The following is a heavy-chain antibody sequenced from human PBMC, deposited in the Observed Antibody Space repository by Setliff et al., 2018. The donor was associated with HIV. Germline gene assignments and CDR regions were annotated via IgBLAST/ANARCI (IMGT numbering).Heavy chain of an antibody. J-gene: IGHJ4*02. Sequence: SVKVSCKASGDTFDSLSISWVRQAPGQGLEWMGRIIPIYGSTNYAQRFQGRVTITADKSTNTAYMELSSLKSEDTAIYYCATGGVIVPAGYSWGQGTLVTVTS. V-gene: IGHV1-69*06. CDR2: IIPIYGST. D-gene: IGHD6-19*01. CDR3: ATGGVIVPAGYS. CDR1: GDTFDSLS.